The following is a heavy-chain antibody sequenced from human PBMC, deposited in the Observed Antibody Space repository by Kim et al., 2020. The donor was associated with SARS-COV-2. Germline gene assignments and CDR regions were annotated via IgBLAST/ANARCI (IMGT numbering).Heavy chain of an antibody. D-gene: IGHD5-12*01. CDR3: ASVEMATP. J-gene: IGHJ5*02. CDR2: FGTA. Sequence: FGTASYAQKFLGRVTITADESTSTAYMELSSLRSEDTAVYYCASVEMATPWGQGTLVTVSS. V-gene: IGHV1-69*01.